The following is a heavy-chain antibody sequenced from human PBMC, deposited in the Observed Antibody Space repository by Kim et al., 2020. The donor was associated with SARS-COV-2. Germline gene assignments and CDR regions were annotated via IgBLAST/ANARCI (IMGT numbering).Heavy chain of an antibody. CDR1: GGTFSSYA. CDR3: ARARFDGYNIDAFDI. V-gene: IGHV1-69*13. CDR2: IIPIFGTA. Sequence: SVKVSCKASGGTFSSYAISWVRQAPGQGLEWMGGIIPIFGTANYAQKFQGRVTITADESTSTAYMELSSLRSEDTAVYYCARARFDGYNIDAFDIWGQGTMVTVSS. D-gene: IGHD5-12*01. J-gene: IGHJ3*02.